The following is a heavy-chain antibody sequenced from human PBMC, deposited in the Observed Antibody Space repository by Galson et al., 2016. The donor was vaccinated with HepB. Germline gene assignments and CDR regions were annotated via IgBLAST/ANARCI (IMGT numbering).Heavy chain of an antibody. CDR1: GFIYDDYA. J-gene: IGHJ5*02. V-gene: IGHV3-9*01. CDR2: ISWNGGTI. Sequence: SLRLSCAGSGFIYDDYAMHWVRQAPGKGLEWVSGISWNGGTIGYADSVKGRFTISRDNAKNSLFLQMNSLRTEDTAFYYCAKDIEPTATVTAPLESWGQGTLVTVSS. CDR3: AKDIEPTATVTAPLES. D-gene: IGHD4-17*01.